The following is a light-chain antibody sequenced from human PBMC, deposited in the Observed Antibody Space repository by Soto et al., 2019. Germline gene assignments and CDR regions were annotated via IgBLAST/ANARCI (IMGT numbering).Light chain of an antibody. CDR1: SSEIGGYKY. Sequence: QSVLTQPASVSGSRGRSITISCTGTSSEIGGYKYVSWYQQHPGNAPKLMIYEVSNRPSGVSDRFSGSKFGNTASLTISGLQAEDEADYYCSSYTSSDTRVIFGGGTNLTVL. J-gene: IGLJ2*01. CDR3: SSYTSSDTRVI. CDR2: EVS. V-gene: IGLV2-14*01.